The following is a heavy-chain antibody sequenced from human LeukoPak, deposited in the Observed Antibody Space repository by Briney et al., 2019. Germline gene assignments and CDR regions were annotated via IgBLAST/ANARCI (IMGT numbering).Heavy chain of an antibody. CDR3: AKSKWERLLFTHSDY. Sequence: GGSLRLSCAASGFTFSTYGMHWVRQAPGKGLEWVAIISSDGSSTYYTDSVKGRFTISRDNSKNTLYLQMSSLRVEDTAVYYCAKSKWERLLFTHSDYWGQGTLVTVSS. J-gene: IGHJ4*02. D-gene: IGHD1-26*01. CDR1: GFTFSTYG. CDR2: ISSDGSST. V-gene: IGHV3-30*18.